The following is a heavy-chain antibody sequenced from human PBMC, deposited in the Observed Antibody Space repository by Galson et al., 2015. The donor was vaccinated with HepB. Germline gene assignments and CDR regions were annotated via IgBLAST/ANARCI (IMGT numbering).Heavy chain of an antibody. CDR2: TYYRSKWYN. CDR1: EDSVSSNSAA. Sequence: CAISEDSVSSNSAAWNWIRQSPSRGLEWLGRTYYRSKWYNDYAVSVKSRITIKADTSKNQFSLQVNSVTPEDTAVYYCARGEMLEWGQGTLVTVSS. J-gene: IGHJ4*02. V-gene: IGHV6-1*01. D-gene: IGHD5-24*01. CDR3: ARGEMLE.